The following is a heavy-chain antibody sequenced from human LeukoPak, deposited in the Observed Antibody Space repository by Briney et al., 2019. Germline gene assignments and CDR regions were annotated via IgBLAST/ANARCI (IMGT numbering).Heavy chain of an antibody. CDR1: GGSISSYY. Sequence: SETLSLTCTVSGGSISSYYWSWIRQPPGKGLEWIGYIYTSGSTNYNPSLKRRVTISVDTSKNQFSLKLSSVTAADTAVYYCARGTGNIVVVTANTYYYYYMDVWGKGTTVTVSS. V-gene: IGHV4-4*09. J-gene: IGHJ6*03. D-gene: IGHD2-21*02. CDR2: IYTSGST. CDR3: ARGTGNIVVVTANTYYYYYMDV.